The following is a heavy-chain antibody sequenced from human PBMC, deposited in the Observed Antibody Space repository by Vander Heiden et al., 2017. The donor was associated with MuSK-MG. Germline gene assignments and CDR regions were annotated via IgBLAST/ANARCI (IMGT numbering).Heavy chain of an antibody. D-gene: IGHD3-3*01. CDR2: INHSGST. J-gene: IGHJ6*03. CDR1: GGSFSGYY. CDR3: ARGIFGVVNAAGYYYYYMDV. V-gene: IGHV4-34*01. Sequence: QVQLQQWGAGLLKPSETLSLTCAVYGGSFSGYYWSWIRQPPGKGLEWIGEINHSGSTNYNPSLKSRVTISVDTPKNQFSLKLSSVTAADTAVYYCARGIFGVVNAAGYYYYYMDVWGQGTTVTVSS.